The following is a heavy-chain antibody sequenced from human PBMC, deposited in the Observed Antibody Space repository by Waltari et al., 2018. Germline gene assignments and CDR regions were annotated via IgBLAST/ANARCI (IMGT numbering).Heavy chain of an antibody. Sequence: EVQLVESGGGLVQPGGSLRLSCAASGFTFSTYWMTWVRQGPGKGLGWVANVKQDGGATYYVDSLKGRFTISRDNAKNSLYLQMNSLRVEDTAVYYCATLGYGGDNCFYAMDVWGQGTTVTVSS. D-gene: IGHD2-21*02. CDR2: VKQDGGAT. CDR1: GFTFSTYW. J-gene: IGHJ6*02. CDR3: ATLGYGGDNCFYAMDV. V-gene: IGHV3-7*01.